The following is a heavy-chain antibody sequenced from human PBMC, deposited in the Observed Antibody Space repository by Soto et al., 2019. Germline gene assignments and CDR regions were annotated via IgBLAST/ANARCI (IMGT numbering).Heavy chain of an antibody. CDR2: IYPGDSET. CDR3: ARLGFPGAIYFDS. V-gene: IGHV5-51*01. CDR1: GYNFTTFW. J-gene: IGHJ4*02. Sequence: PGESLKISCNGSGYNFTTFWICWVRQMPGKGLEWMGIIYPGDSETKYSPDFEGQVTISADRSTNTAYLQWRSLRASDTAMYYCARLGFPGAIYFDSWGLGTLVTVSS.